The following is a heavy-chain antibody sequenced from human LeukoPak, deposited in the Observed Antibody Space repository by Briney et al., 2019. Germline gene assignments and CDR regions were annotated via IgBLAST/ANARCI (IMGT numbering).Heavy chain of an antibody. D-gene: IGHD3-22*01. V-gene: IGHV1-69*05. CDR1: GGTFSSYA. J-gene: IGHJ4*02. CDR2: IIPIFGTA. Sequence: SVKVSCKASGGTFSSYAISWVRQAPGQGLEWMGRIIPIFGTANYAKKLQGRVTITTDESTSTAYMELSSLRSEDTAVYYCARRLNYYDSSGYPSSSDYWGQGTLVTVSS. CDR3: ARRLNYYDSSGYPSSSDY.